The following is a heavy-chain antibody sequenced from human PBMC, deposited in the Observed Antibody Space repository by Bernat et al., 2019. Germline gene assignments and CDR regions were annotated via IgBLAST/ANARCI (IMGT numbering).Heavy chain of an antibody. J-gene: IGHJ3*01. Sequence: QVQLQESGPGLVRPSETLSLTCTVSDGSISSFYWSWIRQPPGKGLEWIGYIYHSGSTNYNPSLKSRVTISIDASNNQFSLKLTSLTAADTAVYYCARRGISAQRYTSDVWGQGTMVTVSS. CDR2: IYHSGST. V-gene: IGHV4-59*08. D-gene: IGHD3-9*01. CDR3: ARRGISAQRYTSDV. CDR1: DGSISSFY.